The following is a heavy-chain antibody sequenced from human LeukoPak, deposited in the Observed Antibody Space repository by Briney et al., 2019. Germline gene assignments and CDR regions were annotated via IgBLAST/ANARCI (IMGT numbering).Heavy chain of an antibody. D-gene: IGHD5-12*01. Sequence: SETLSLTCTVSAGSISSTSHHWGWIRQSPGKGLEWIGSLFSGRTTYYNPSLDSRVTISVVTSKDQFSLQLNSVTAADTAVYYCVRHDGRGGATMGALDSWGQGSLVTVSS. CDR3: VRHDGRGGATMGALDS. V-gene: IGHV4-39*01. CDR2: LFSGRTT. CDR1: AGSISSTSHH. J-gene: IGHJ4*02.